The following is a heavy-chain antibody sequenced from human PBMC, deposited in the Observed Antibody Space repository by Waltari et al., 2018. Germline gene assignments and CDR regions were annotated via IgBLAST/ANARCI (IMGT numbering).Heavy chain of an antibody. CDR3: AKDIGPGGAKQQRSSWGYFDY. D-gene: IGHD6-13*01. J-gene: IGHJ4*02. CDR1: GFTFDDYT. V-gene: IGHV3-43*01. CDR2: ISWDGGST. Sequence: EVQLVESGGVVVQPGGSLRLSCAASGFTFDDYTMHWVRQAPGQGLEWVSLISWDGGSTYYADSVKGRFTISRDNSKNSLYLQMNSLRTEDTALYYCAKDIGPGGAKQQRSSWGYFDYWGQGTLVTVSS.